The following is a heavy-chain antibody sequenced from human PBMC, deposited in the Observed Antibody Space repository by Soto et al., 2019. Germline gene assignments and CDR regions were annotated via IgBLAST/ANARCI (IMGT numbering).Heavy chain of an antibody. CDR1: GFAFRHNY. V-gene: IGHV3-11*01. Sequence: QVHLVEAGGGLVKPGGSLRLSCTVSGFAFRHNYLTWIRQAPGNGLEWLSYISTSGSPAYYADSVKGRFTISTDNDKKPLSLQMDSLSAEDTGVYYCATGGIYYEAWGQGTLVTVSS. CDR3: ATGGIYYEA. CDR2: ISTSGSPA. D-gene: IGHD1-26*01. J-gene: IGHJ5*02.